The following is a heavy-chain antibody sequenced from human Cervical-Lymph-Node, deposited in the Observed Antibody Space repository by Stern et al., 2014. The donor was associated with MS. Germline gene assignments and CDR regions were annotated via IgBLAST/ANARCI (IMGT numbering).Heavy chain of an antibody. CDR2: ISNRGAST. CDR1: GFTFSIYA. J-gene: IGHJ4*02. D-gene: IGHD6-19*01. V-gene: IGHV3-23*04. CDR3: ARAVAGPSDF. Sequence: EVHLVESGGGLVQPGGSLRLSCAASGFTFSIYAMNWVRQAPGKGLEWVSTISNRGASTYYADSVKGRFTISRDNSKNTLYLQMNSLRADDTAVYYCARAVAGPSDFWGQGTLVTVSS.